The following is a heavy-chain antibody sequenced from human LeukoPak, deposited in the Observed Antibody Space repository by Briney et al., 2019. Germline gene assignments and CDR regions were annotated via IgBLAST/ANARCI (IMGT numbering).Heavy chain of an antibody. CDR2: INCDSGGT. CDR1: GYTFTDHY. CDR3: ARGGGWFEYYFDY. V-gene: IGHV1-2*02. D-gene: IGHD3-10*01. Sequence: ASVKVSCKASGYTFTDHYIHWVRQAPGQGLEWMGWINCDSGGTNFGQKFQGRVSMTRDTSISTVYMELSRLRSDDTAVYYCARGGGWFEYYFDYWGQGTLVTVSS. J-gene: IGHJ4*02.